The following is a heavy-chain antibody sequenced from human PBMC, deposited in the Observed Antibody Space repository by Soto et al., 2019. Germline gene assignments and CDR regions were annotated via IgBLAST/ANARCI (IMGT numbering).Heavy chain of an antibody. CDR3: ASLVVPAANYYYYGMDV. J-gene: IGHJ6*02. V-gene: IGHV5-10-1*01. D-gene: IGHD2-2*01. Sequence: PGESLKISCKGSGYSFTSYWISWVRQMPGKGLEWMGRIDPSDSYTNYSPSFQGHVTISADKSISTAYLQWSSLKASDTAMYYCASLVVPAANYYYYGMDVWGQGTTVTVSS. CDR1: GYSFTSYW. CDR2: IDPSDSYT.